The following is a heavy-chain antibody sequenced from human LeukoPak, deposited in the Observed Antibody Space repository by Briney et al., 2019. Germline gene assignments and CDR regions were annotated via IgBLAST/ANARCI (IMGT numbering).Heavy chain of an antibody. CDR1: GYTFTSYG. D-gene: IGHD3-22*01. Sequence: ASVKVSCKASGYTFTSYGISWVRQAPGQGLEWMGWICAYNGNTNYAQKLQGRVTMTTDTSTSTAYMELRSLRSDDTAVYYCARVRGQTYYYYDSSGYPDYWGQGTLVTVSS. CDR2: ICAYNGNT. V-gene: IGHV1-18*01. CDR3: ARVRGQTYYYYDSSGYPDY. J-gene: IGHJ4*02.